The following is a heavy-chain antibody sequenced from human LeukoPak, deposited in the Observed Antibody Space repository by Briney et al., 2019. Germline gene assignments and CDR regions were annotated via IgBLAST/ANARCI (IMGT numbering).Heavy chain of an antibody. V-gene: IGHV4-39*07. Sequence: SETLSLTCTVSGGSISSSNYYWGWIRQPPGKGLEWIESIYYSGGTYYNPSLKSRVTISVDPSKNQFSLKLSSVTAADTAVYFCARSGYGSGSYYIPLDVWGQGTTVTVSS. CDR2: IYYSGGT. CDR1: GGSISSSNYY. J-gene: IGHJ6*02. D-gene: IGHD3-10*01. CDR3: ARSGYGSGSYYIPLDV.